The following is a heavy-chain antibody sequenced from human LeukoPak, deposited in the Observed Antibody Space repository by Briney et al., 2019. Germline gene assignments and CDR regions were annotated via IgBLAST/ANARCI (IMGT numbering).Heavy chain of an antibody. J-gene: IGHJ4*02. CDR1: GGSICSGSYY. CDR3: ARLYYDILTGYSGYVAY. D-gene: IGHD3-9*01. V-gene: IGHV4-39*01. CDR2: IYYSGST. Sequence: SETLSLTCTVSGGSICSGSYYWSWIRQPAGKGLEWIGSIYYSGSTYYNPSLKSRVTISVDTSKNQFSLKLSSVTAADTAVYYCARLYYDILTGYSGYVAYWGQGTLVTVSS.